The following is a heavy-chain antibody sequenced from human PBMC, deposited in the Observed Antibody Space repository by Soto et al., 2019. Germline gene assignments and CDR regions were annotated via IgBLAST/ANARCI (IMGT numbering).Heavy chain of an antibody. Sequence: GGSLRLSCAASGFTFSTYSMNWVRQAPGKGLEWVSSISSSGAYIYYADSVKGRFTISRDNAKNSLYLEMNSLRAEDTAVYYCAREIFAVCSGGSCYSIWGQGTVVTVSS. J-gene: IGHJ4*02. CDR3: AREIFAVCSGGSCYSI. V-gene: IGHV3-21*01. CDR2: ISSSGAYI. D-gene: IGHD2-15*01. CDR1: GFTFSTYS.